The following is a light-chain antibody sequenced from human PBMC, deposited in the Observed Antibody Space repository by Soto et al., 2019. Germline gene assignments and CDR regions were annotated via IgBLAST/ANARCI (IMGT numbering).Light chain of an antibody. V-gene: IGLV2-18*02. J-gene: IGLJ1*01. Sequence: QSVLTQPASVSGSPGQSITISCTGTSSDVGAYNRVSWYQQPPDTAPKLMIYEVTNRPSGVPDRFSGSKSGNTASLTISGLQAEDEADYYCSSYTSSSTYVFGTGTKVTVL. CDR2: EVT. CDR3: SSYTSSSTYV. CDR1: SSDVGAYNR.